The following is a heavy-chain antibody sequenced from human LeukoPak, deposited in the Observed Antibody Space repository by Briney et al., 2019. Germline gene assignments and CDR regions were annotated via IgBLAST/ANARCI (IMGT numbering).Heavy chain of an antibody. J-gene: IGHJ4*02. CDR2: ISFDGSNQ. CDR3: AGGGSGWYSDY. CDR1: GFTFNTYA. D-gene: IGHD6-19*01. Sequence: GGSLRLSCAASGFTFNTYAMHWVRQAPGKGLEWVAVISFDGSNQHYADSVKGRFTISRDNAKNTLYLQMNSLRAEDTAVYYCAGGGSGWYSDYWGQGTLVTVSS. V-gene: IGHV3-30-3*01.